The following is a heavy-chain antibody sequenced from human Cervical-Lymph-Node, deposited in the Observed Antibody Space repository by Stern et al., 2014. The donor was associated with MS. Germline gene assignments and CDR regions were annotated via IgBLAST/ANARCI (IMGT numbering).Heavy chain of an antibody. CDR2: ITSDVSST. Sequence: EVQLVEAGGDLVQPGGSLRLSCVASGFTFSHYWMQWVRQAPGKGLVGVSLITSDVSSTAYAGSVKGRFTVSRDNAKNTLYLQMDSLRAEDTAVYFCARDNYGTDYWGQGTLVTVSS. D-gene: IGHD3-16*01. V-gene: IGHV3-74*01. CDR1: GFTFSHYW. J-gene: IGHJ4*02. CDR3: ARDNYGTDY.